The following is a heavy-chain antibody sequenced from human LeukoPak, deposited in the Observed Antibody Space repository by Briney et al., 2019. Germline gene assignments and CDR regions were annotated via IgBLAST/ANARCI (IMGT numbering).Heavy chain of an antibody. D-gene: IGHD1-26*01. CDR2: INHSGST. Sequence: KPSETLSLTCAVYGGSFSGYYWSWIRQPPGKGLEWIGEINHSGSTNYNPSLKSRVTISVDTSKNQFSLKLSSVTAADTAVYYCARAREGGFDYWGQGTLVTVSS. CDR1: GGSFSGYY. V-gene: IGHV4-34*01. J-gene: IGHJ4*02. CDR3: ARAREGGFDY.